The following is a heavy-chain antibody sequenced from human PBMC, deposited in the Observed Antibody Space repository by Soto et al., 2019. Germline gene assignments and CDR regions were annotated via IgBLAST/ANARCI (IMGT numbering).Heavy chain of an antibody. D-gene: IGHD3-3*01. CDR1: GGSMSGYS. CDR3: ASSVAGSGYX. V-gene: IGHV4-59*01. CDR2: ISNSGTA. Sequence: PSDTLSLTFTVSGGSMSGYSWSWIRQPPGRGLEWIGHISNSGTANYRPSLKSRITMSVDTSKNQISLKVTSVTAAETAVYYCASSVAGSGYXWGQGILFTVSX. J-gene: IGHJ4*02.